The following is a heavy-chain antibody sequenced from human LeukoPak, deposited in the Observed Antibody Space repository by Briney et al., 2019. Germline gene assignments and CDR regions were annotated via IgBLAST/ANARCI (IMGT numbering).Heavy chain of an antibody. Sequence: SETLSLTCTVSGGSISSDYWSWVRQPPGKGLEWVGYIYDSGRTYYNPSLKRRITISVEKCKNQFSLKLSSVTAADTAVYYCARGFYSPHYWGQGTLVSVSS. CDR3: ARGFYSPHY. D-gene: IGHD4-11*01. J-gene: IGHJ4*02. V-gene: IGHV4-59*01. CDR1: GGSISSDY. CDR2: IYDSGRT.